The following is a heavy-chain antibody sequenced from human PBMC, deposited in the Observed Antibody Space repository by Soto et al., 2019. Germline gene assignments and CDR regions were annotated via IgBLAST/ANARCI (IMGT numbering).Heavy chain of an antibody. D-gene: IGHD6-13*01. Sequence: AGSLRLSCTGSGFDFGDYYMSWIRQAPGKGLEWVSYIDSGDGTTYYTDSVKGRFTISRDNAKKTVYLQMSSLRVEDTALYYCVRPYYSSSWFPFDRWGQGTLVTV. CDR2: IDSGDGTT. J-gene: IGHJ4*02. CDR1: GFDFGDYY. V-gene: IGHV3-11*01. CDR3: VRPYYSSSWFPFDR.